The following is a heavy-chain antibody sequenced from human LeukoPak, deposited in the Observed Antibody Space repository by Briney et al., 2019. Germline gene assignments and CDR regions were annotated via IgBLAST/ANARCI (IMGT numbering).Heavy chain of an antibody. CDR2: INSDGSIT. CDR1: GFTLSSYW. CDR3: ARGLTAAAGIGY. J-gene: IGHJ4*02. Sequence: GGSLRLSCAASGFTLSSYWMHWVRQAPGKGLVWVSRINSDGSITTYADSVKGRFTISRDNAKNSLYLQMNSLRAEDTAVYYCARGLTAAAGIGYWGQGTLVTVSS. D-gene: IGHD6-13*01. V-gene: IGHV3-74*01.